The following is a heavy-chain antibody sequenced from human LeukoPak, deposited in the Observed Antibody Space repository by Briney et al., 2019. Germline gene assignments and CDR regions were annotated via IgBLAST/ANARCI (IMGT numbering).Heavy chain of an antibody. CDR2: INSDGSST. CDR3: ARGAGGVYYYYMDV. D-gene: IGHD6-25*01. J-gene: IGHJ6*03. V-gene: IGHV3-74*01. Sequence: GGSLRLSCAASGFTFSSYWMHWVRQAPGKGLVWVSRINSDGSSTTYADSVKGRFTISRDNAKNTLYLQMNSLRAEDTAVYYCARGAGGVYYYYMDVWGKGTTVTISS. CDR1: GFTFSSYW.